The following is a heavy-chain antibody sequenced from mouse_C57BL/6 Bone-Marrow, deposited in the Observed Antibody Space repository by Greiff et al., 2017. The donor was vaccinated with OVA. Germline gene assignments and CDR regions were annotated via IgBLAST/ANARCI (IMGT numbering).Heavy chain of an antibody. V-gene: IGHV1-64*01. Sequence: VQLQQPGAELVKPGASVKLSCKASGYTFTSYWMHWVKQRPGQGLEWIGMIHPNSGSTNYNEKSKSKATLTVDKSSSTAYMQLSSLTSEDSAVYYCAIITTVVADSYAMDYWGQGTSVTVSS. CDR2: IHPNSGST. J-gene: IGHJ4*01. CDR1: GYTFTSYW. CDR3: AIITTVVADSYAMDY. D-gene: IGHD1-1*01.